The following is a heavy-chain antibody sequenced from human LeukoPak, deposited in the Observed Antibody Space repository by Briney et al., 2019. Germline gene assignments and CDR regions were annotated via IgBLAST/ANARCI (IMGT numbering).Heavy chain of an antibody. J-gene: IGHJ5*02. CDR3: ARAPLRFKNWFDP. CDR1: GGSISSYY. Sequence: SETLSLTCTVSGGSISSYYWSWIRQPPGKGLEWIGYIYYSGSTNYNPSLKSRVTISVDTSKNQFSLKLSSVTAADTAVYYCARAPLRFKNWFDPWAREPWSPSPQ. D-gene: IGHD5/OR15-5a*01. V-gene: IGHV4-59*01. CDR2: IYYSGST.